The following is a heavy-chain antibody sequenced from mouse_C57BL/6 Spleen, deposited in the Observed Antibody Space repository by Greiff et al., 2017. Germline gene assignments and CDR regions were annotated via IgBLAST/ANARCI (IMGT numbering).Heavy chain of an antibody. CDR2: IHPNSGST. CDR3: ARGNYYGSSYDAMDY. Sequence: VQLQQPGAELVKPGASVKLSCKASGYTFTSYWMHWVKQRPGQGLEWIGMIHPNSGSTNYNEKFKSKATLTVDKSSSTAYMQLSSLTSEDSAVYYGARGNYYGSSYDAMDYWGQGTSVTVSS. CDR1: GYTFTSYW. J-gene: IGHJ4*01. D-gene: IGHD1-1*01. V-gene: IGHV1-64*01.